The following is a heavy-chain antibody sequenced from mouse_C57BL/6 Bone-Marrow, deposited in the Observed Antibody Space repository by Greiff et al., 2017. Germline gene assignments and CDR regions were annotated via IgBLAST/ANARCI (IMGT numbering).Heavy chain of an antibody. Sequence: EVQLQESGTVLARPGASVKMSCKTSGYTFTSYWMHWVKQRPGQGLEWIGAIYPGNSDTNYNQKFKGKAKLTAVTSASTAYMELSSLTNEDSAVYYCTRWCFIFYDYPWFAYWGQGTLVTVSA. CDR2: IYPGNSDT. CDR3: TRWCFIFYDYPWFAY. D-gene: IGHD2-4*01. J-gene: IGHJ3*01. V-gene: IGHV1-5*01. CDR1: GYTFTSYW.